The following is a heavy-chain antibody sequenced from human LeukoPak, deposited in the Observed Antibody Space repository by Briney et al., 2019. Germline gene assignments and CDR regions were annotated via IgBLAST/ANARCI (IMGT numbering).Heavy chain of an antibody. J-gene: IGHJ6*04. CDR3: ARGRGRAAAGQHYYGMDV. V-gene: IGHV1-18*04. Sequence: ASVKVSCKASGYTFTSYGISWVRQAPGQGLEWMGWISAYNGNTNYTQKLQGRVTMTTDTSTSTAYMELRSLRSDDTAVYYCARGRGRAAAGQHYYGMDVWGKGTTVTVSS. CDR2: ISAYNGNT. D-gene: IGHD6-13*01. CDR1: GYTFTSYG.